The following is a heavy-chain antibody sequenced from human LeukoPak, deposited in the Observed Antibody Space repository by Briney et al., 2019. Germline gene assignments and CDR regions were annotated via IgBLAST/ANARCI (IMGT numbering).Heavy chain of an antibody. J-gene: IGHJ4*02. CDR2: IIPILGIA. V-gene: IGHV1-69*04. Sequence: GASVNVSFRASGYTFTIYGISWVRQAPGQGLEWMGRIIPILGIANYAQKFQGRVTITADKSTSTAYMELSSLRSEDTAVYYCARGSFDYWGQGTLVTVSS. CDR3: ARGSFDY. CDR1: GYTFTIYG.